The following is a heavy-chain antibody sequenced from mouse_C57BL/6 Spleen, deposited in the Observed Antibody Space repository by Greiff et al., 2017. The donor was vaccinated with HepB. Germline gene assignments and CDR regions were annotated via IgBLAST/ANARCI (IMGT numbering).Heavy chain of an antibody. CDR2: ISSGSSTI. Sequence: EVQLVESGGGLVKPGGSLKLSCAASGFTFSDYGMHWVRQAPEKGLEWVAYISSGSSTIYYADTVKGRFTISRDNAKNTLFLQMTSLRSEDTAMYYCARGGYDYDPLAMDYWGQGTSVTVSS. J-gene: IGHJ4*01. CDR1: GFTFSDYG. V-gene: IGHV5-17*01. D-gene: IGHD2-4*01. CDR3: ARGGYDYDPLAMDY.